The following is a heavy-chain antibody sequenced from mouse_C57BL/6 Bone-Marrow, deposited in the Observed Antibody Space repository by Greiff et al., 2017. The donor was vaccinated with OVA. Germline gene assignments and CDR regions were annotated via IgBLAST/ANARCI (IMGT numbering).Heavy chain of an antibody. V-gene: IGHV1-80*01. CDR1: GYAFSSYW. J-gene: IGHJ4*01. CDR2: IYPGDGDT. CDR3: ARSPVVATDAMDY. D-gene: IGHD1-1*01. Sequence: VQLQQSGAELVKPGASVKISCKASGYAFSSYWMNWVKQRPGKGLEWIGQIYPGDGDTNYNGKFKGKATLTADNSSSTAYMQLSSLTSEDSAVYFCARSPVVATDAMDYWGQGTSVTVSS.